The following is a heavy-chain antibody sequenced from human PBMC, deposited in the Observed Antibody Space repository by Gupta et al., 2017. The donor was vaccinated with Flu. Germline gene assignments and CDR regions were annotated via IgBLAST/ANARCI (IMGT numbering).Heavy chain of an antibody. CDR1: SW. CDR2: INPDGSST. CDR3: ATVTTGY. V-gene: IGHV3-74*01. Sequence: SWLQWVRQAPGKGLVWVSRINPDGSSTTYADSVKGRFTISRDNAKNTLYLQMNSLRAEDTAVYYCATVTTGYWGQGTLVTVSS. J-gene: IGHJ4*02. D-gene: IGHD4-17*01.